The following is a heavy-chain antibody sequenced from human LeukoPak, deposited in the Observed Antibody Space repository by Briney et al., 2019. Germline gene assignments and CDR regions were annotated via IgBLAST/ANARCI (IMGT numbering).Heavy chain of an antibody. CDR3: AKEYDILTGYYPHDAFDI. J-gene: IGHJ3*02. CDR2: IRGSGGST. V-gene: IGHV3-23*01. D-gene: IGHD3-9*01. Sequence: GGSLRLSCAASGFTFSSYAMSWVRQAPGKGLEWVSAIRGSGGSTYYADSVKGRFTISRDNSKNTLYLQMNSLRAEDTAVYYCAKEYDILTGYYPHDAFDIWGQGTMVTVSS. CDR1: GFTFSSYA.